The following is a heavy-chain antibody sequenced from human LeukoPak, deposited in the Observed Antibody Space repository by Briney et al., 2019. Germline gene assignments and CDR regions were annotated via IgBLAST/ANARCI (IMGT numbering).Heavy chain of an antibody. CDR2: INPNSGGT. J-gene: IGHJ4*02. CDR3: ARGRMTTVTNFDY. D-gene: IGHD4-17*01. V-gene: IGHV1-2*02. Sequence: ASVKVSCKASGYTFTGYYMHWVRQAPGRGLEWMGWINPNSGGTNYAQKFQGRVTMTRDTSISTAYMELSRLRSDDTAVYYCARGRMTTVTNFDYWGQGTLVTVSS. CDR1: GYTFTGYY.